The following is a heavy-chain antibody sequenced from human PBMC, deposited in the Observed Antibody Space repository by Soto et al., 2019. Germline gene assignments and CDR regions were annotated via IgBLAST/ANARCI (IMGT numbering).Heavy chain of an antibody. J-gene: IGHJ4*02. V-gene: IGHV3-30-3*01. CDR1: GFTFSSYA. CDR2: ISYDGSNK. Sequence: QVQLVESGGGVVQPGRSLRLSCAASGFTFSSYAMHWVRQAPGKGLEWVAVISYDGSNKYYADSVKGRFTISRDNSKNTLYLQMNSLRAEDTAVYYGARVYEFIAAGDYWGQGTLVTVAS. CDR3: ARVYEFIAAGDY. D-gene: IGHD6-13*01.